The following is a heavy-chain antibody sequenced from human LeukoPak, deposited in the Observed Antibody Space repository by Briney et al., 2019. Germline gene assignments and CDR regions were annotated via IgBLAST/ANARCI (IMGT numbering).Heavy chain of an antibody. CDR2: IRYDGSNK. D-gene: IGHD6-13*01. CDR1: GFTFSSYG. V-gene: IGHV3-30*02. Sequence: GGSLRLSCAASGFTFSSYGMHWVRQAPGKGLEWVAFIRYDGSNKYYADSVKGRFTISRDNSKNTLYLQMNSLRAEDTAVYYCAKGRHSSSWHDYYFDYWGQGTLVTVSS. J-gene: IGHJ4*02. CDR3: AKGRHSSSWHDYYFDY.